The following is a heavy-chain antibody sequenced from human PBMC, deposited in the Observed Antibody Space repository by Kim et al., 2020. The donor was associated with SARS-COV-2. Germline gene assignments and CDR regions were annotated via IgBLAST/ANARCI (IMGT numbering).Heavy chain of an antibody. CDR3: ARQGQLELLGFDP. Sequence: SPSFQGQVTISADKSISTAYLQWSSLKASETAMYYCARQGQLELLGFDPWGQGTLVTVSS. D-gene: IGHD1-7*01. J-gene: IGHJ5*02. V-gene: IGHV5-51*01.